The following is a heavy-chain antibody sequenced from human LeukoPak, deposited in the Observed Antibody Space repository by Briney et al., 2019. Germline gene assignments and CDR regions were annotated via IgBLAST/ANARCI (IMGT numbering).Heavy chain of an antibody. CDR3: ARPYSSSWSFNY. CDR1: GYSISSGYY. V-gene: IGHV4-38-2*02. CDR2: IYHSGST. Sequence: SETLSLTCTVSGYSISSGYYWGWIRQPPGKGLEWIGSIYHSGSTYYNPSLKSRVTISVGTSKNQFSLKLSSVTAADTAVYYCARPYSSSWSFNYWGQGTLVTVSS. D-gene: IGHD6-13*01. J-gene: IGHJ4*02.